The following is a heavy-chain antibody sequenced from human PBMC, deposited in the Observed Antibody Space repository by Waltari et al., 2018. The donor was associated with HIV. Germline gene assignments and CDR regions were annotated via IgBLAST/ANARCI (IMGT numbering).Heavy chain of an antibody. Sequence: EVQLVESGGGSVQPGGSLRLSCPVSGFTFRRSWMTWVRQAPGRGLEWVANIKEDGSERSYVESVKGRFISSRDNAKNSLFLQMYGLGAEDTGVYYCARLQWATQNLDFWGQGTLVTVSS. V-gene: IGHV3-7*01. J-gene: IGHJ4*02. CDR1: GFTFRRSW. D-gene: IGHD6-19*01. CDR3: ARLQWATQNLDF. CDR2: IKEDGSER.